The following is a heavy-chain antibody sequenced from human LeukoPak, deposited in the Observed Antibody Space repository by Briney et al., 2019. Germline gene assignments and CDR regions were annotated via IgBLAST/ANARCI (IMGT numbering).Heavy chain of an antibody. J-gene: IGHJ5*02. Sequence: PGAALQICCEGSGSIFSSYWSGGGRPLRGKGEEWRGIIYPCHSDTRYSPSFQGQVTISADQSISPAYLQRSSLKASDTAMYYCARGYSSTHNWFDPWGQGTLVTVSS. CDR3: ARGYSSTHNWFDP. CDR1: GSIFSSYW. CDR2: IYPCHSDT. V-gene: IGHV5-51*01. D-gene: IGHD6-13*01.